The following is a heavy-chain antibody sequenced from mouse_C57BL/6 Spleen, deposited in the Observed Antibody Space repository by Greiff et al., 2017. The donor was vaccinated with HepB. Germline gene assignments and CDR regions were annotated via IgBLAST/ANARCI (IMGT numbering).Heavy chain of an antibody. CDR1: GYTFTEYT. V-gene: IGHV1-62-2*01. CDR2: LYPGSGSI. D-gene: IGHD3-2*02. J-gene: IGHJ2*01. CDR3: ATHETGAAFDY. Sequence: QVQLQQSGAELVKPGASVKLSCKASGYTFTEYTIHWVKQRSGQGLEWIGWLYPGSGSIRYNEKFKDKATLSAYKSSSTVYMELRRLTSEDSAVYFCATHETGAAFDYWGQGTTLTVSS.